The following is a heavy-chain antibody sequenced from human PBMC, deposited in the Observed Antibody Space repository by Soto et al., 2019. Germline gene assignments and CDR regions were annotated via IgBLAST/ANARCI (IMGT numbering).Heavy chain of an antibody. J-gene: IGHJ4*02. CDR2: ISGSGGST. CDR3: AKASRGVRGVIRNYFDY. D-gene: IGHD3-10*01. V-gene: IGHV3-23*01. Sequence: EVQLLESGGGLVQPGGSLRLSCAASGFTFSSYAMSWVRQAPGKGLEWVSAISGSGGSTYYADSVKGRFTISRDNSKNTLDLQMNSLRAEDTAVYYCAKASRGVRGVIRNYFDYWGQGTLVTVSS. CDR1: GFTFSSYA.